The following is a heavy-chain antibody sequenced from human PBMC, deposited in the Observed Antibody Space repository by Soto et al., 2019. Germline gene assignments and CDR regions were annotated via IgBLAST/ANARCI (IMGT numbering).Heavy chain of an antibody. CDR3: ARSPPRVERNNYAGGWFDP. D-gene: IGHD4-4*01. CDR1: GYTFTSYD. V-gene: IGHV1-8*02. Sequence: QVQLVQSGAEVKKPGASVKVSCKASGYTFTSYDINWVRQATGQGLEWMGWMNPNSGNTGYRQKLQGRVTMPRNTSISTAYMELSSLGFEDTAVYYCARSPPRVERNNYAGGWFDPWGQGTLVTVSS. J-gene: IGHJ5*02. CDR2: MNPNSGNT.